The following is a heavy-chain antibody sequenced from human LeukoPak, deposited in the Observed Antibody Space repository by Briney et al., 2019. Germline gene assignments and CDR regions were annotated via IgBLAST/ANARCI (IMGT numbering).Heavy chain of an antibody. J-gene: IGHJ4*02. D-gene: IGHD6-19*01. Sequence: SETLSLTCTVSGGSLSSSSYYWGWRRQPPGKGREWLGSIYYSGSTYYNPSRKRRVTISENTSKNQFSLKLSSLTAADTAVYYCASTQWLQLNYWGQGTLVTVSS. CDR3: ASTQWLQLNY. CDR2: IYYSGST. V-gene: IGHV4-39*07. CDR1: GGSLSSSSYY.